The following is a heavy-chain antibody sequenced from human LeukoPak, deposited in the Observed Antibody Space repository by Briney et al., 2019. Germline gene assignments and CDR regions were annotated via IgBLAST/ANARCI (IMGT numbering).Heavy chain of an antibody. CDR2: INPGGGTT. Sequence: ASVKVSCKASGYTFTGYYIHWVRQAPGQGLEWMGIINPGGGTTSYPQKFQGRVTMTRDTSTSTVYLELSSLRSEDTAVFYCARGYSSSVHYWGQGTLVTVSS. CDR3: ARGYSSSVHY. CDR1: GYTFTGYY. D-gene: IGHD6-13*01. J-gene: IGHJ4*02. V-gene: IGHV1-46*01.